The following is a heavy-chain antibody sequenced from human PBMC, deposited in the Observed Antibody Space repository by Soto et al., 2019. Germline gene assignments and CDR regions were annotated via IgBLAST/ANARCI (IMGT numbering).Heavy chain of an antibody. CDR2: IIPIFGTA. CDR1: GGTFSSYA. CDR3: ARVIVGEHWFDP. D-gene: IGHD3-16*01. V-gene: IGHV1-69*13. Sequence: SVKVSCKASGGTFSSYAISWVRQAPGQGLEWMGGIIPIFGTANYAQKFQGRITITADESTSTAYMELSSLRSEDTAVYYCARVIVGEHWFDPWGQGTLVTVSS. J-gene: IGHJ5*02.